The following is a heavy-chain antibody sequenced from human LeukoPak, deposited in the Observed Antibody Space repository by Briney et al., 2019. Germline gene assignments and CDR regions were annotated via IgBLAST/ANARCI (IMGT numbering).Heavy chain of an antibody. J-gene: IGHJ4*02. CDR3: ARFSYDSSGFYDY. Sequence: WGSLRRSCAASGFTFSRYWWQWVGQAPGPGRVWVSCINSDGNNTSYADSGRGRVTISRYNATNTLYLQMSSLRAEDTAVYYCARFSYDSSGFYDYWGQGTLVTVSS. CDR2: INSDGNNT. CDR1: GFTFSRYW. V-gene: IGHV3-74*01. D-gene: IGHD3-22*01.